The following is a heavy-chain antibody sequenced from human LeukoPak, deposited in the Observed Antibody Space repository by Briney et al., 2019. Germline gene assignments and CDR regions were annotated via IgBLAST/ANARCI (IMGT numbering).Heavy chain of an antibody. V-gene: IGHV4-59*01. CDR1: GGSISSYY. CDR2: IYNSRDT. J-gene: IGHJ4*02. D-gene: IGHD6-13*01. Sequence: SETLSLTCTVSGGSISSYYWSWIRQPPGKGLEWLGYIYNSRDTNYNPSLNSRVTFSVDTSKNQFSLKLSSVTAADTAVYYCARKGPTAATGPDYWGQGTLVTVSS. CDR3: ARKGPTAATGPDY.